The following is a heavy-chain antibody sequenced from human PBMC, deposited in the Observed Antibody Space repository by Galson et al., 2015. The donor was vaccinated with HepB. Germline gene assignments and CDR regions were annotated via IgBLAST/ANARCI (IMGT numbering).Heavy chain of an antibody. CDR1: GYTFTSYG. Sequence: QSGAEVKKPGASVKVSCKASGYTFTSYGISWVRQAPGQGLEWMGWISAYNGNTNYAQKLQGRVTMTTDTSTSTAYMELRSLRSDDTAVYYCARVWWQWLVRDYYGMDVWGQGTTVTVSS. CDR3: ARVWWQWLVRDYYGMDV. D-gene: IGHD6-19*01. V-gene: IGHV1-18*04. CDR2: ISAYNGNT. J-gene: IGHJ6*02.